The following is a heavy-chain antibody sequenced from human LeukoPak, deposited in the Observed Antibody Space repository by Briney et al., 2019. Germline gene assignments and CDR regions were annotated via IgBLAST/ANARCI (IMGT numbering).Heavy chain of an antibody. V-gene: IGHV4-34*01. CDR3: ARGHPVYYDSSGYRILGTFDI. CDR1: GGSFSGYY. J-gene: IGHJ3*02. D-gene: IGHD3-22*01. CDR2: INHSGST. Sequence: PSETLSLTCAVYGGSFSGYYWSWIRQPPGKGLEWIGEINHSGSTNYNPSLKSRVTISVDTSKNQFSLKLSSVTAADTAVYYCARGHPVYYDSSGYRILGTFDIWGQGTMVTVSS.